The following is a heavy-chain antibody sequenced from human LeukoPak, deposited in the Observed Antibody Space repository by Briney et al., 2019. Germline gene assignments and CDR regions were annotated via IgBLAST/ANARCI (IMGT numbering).Heavy chain of an antibody. CDR3: ARGKWELLNAFDI. CDR1: GYSISSGYY. J-gene: IGHJ3*02. V-gene: IGHV4-38-2*01. CDR2: IYHSGST. Sequence: SETLSLTCAVSGYSISSGYYWGWIRQPPGKGLEWIGSIYHSGSTYYNPSLKSRVTISVDTSKNQFSLKLSSVTAADTAVYYCARGKWELLNAFDIWGQGTMFTVSS. D-gene: IGHD1-26*01.